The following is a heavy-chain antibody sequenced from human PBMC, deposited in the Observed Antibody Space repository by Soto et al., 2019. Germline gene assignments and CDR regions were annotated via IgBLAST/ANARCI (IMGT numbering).Heavy chain of an antibody. CDR1: DFTFSDYG. J-gene: IGHJ6*02. D-gene: IGHD3-22*01. CDR2: ISYDGSVT. Sequence: QVQLVESGGGVVQPGRSLRLSCAASDFTFSDYGIHWVRQAPGKGLEWVSLISYDGSVTYYADSVKGRFTVSRDNSQNTLSLQMSSLRPEDTAVYYCVHDYNRGMDVWGQGTTVTVSS. V-gene: IGHV3-30*03. CDR3: VHDYNRGMDV.